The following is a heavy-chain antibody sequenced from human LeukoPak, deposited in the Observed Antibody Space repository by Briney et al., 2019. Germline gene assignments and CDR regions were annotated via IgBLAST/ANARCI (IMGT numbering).Heavy chain of an antibody. V-gene: IGHV3-9*01. CDR1: GFTFDDYA. J-gene: IGHJ6*02. CDR3: AKVVSSRDYGMDV. CDR2: ISWNSGSI. Sequence: PGGSLRLSCAASGFTFDDYAMHWVRQAPGKGLEWVSGISWNSGSISYADSVKGRFTISRDNAKNSLYLQMNSLRAEDTALCYCAKVVSSRDYGMDVWGQGTTVTVSS. D-gene: IGHD2-21*01.